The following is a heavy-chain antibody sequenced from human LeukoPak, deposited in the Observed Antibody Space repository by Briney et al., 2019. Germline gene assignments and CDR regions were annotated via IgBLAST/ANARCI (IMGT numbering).Heavy chain of an antibody. V-gene: IGHV3-23*01. D-gene: IGHD5-18*01. CDR3: AKDLYPDTAMVAEFDY. J-gene: IGHJ4*02. CDR2: ISGSVGST. CDR1: GFTFSSYA. Sequence: GGSLRLSCAASGFTFSSYAMSWVRQAPGKGLEWVSAISGSVGSTYYADSVKGRFTISRDNSKNTLYLQMNSLRAEDTAVYYCAKDLYPDTAMVAEFDYWGQGTLVTVSS.